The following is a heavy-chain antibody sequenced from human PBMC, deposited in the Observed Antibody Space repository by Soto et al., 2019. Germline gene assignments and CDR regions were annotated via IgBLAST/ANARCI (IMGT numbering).Heavy chain of an antibody. CDR3: TREASSWGFAFDL. J-gene: IGHJ3*01. V-gene: IGHV3-23*01. D-gene: IGHD3-16*01. CDR2: IFGSGAPT. Sequence: VQLLESGGGLVQPGGSLTLSCAASGFTFSHYAMSWVRQAPGKGLKWVSTIFGSGAPTHYADSVKGRFGISRDNSNNMLFLEMNSLKDEDTAVYYCTREASSWGFAFDLWGQGTRVAVSS. CDR1: GFTFSHYA.